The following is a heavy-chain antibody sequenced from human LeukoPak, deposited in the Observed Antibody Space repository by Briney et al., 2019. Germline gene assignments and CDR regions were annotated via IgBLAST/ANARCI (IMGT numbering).Heavy chain of an antibody. CDR3: ARHRGSVSDSSGYYFDY. D-gene: IGHD3-22*01. J-gene: IGHJ4*02. CDR1: GGSISSYH. V-gene: IGHV4-59*08. CDR2: IYYSGST. Sequence: SETLSLTCTVSGGSISSYHWSWIRQPPGKGLEWIGYIYYSGSTNYNPSLKSRVTISVDTSKNQFSLKVSSVTAADTAVYYCARHRGSVSDSSGYYFDYWGQGTLVTVSS.